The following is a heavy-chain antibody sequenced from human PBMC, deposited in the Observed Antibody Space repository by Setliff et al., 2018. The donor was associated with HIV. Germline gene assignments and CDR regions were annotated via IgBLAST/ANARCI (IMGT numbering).Heavy chain of an antibody. CDR2: IWYDGSNK. Sequence: PGGSLRLSCVASGFTLSNFWMHWVRQAPGKGLEWVAVIWYDGSNKYYADSVKGRFTISRDNSKNTLYLQMNSLRTEDTAVYYCARLGVVPADMDLFFAEYFHHWGQGTLVTVSS. CDR1: GFTLSNFW. D-gene: IGHD2-2*01. V-gene: IGHV3-33*08. J-gene: IGHJ1*01. CDR3: ARLGVVPADMDLFFAEYFHH.